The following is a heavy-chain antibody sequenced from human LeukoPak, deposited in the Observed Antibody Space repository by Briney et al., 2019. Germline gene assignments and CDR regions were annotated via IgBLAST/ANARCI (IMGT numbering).Heavy chain of an antibody. Sequence: GGSLRLSCAASGFTFSAYAIHWVRQAPGKGLEWVANIKQDGSEKYYVDSVKGRFSISRDNARNSLHLQMNSLRAEDTAVYYCARDCGILRIDCGDSLDIWGQGTMVTVSS. CDR2: IKQDGSEK. V-gene: IGHV3-7*03. D-gene: IGHD2-21*01. CDR3: ARDCGILRIDCGDSLDI. CDR1: GFTFSAYA. J-gene: IGHJ3*02.